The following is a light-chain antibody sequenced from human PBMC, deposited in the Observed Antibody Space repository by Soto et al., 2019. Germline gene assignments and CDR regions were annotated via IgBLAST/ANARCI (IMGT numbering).Light chain of an antibody. CDR1: SGHSSYI. CDR3: ETWDSNTHV. CDR2: LEGSGSY. V-gene: IGLV4-60*02. Sequence: QPVLTQSSSASASLGSSVKLTCTLSSGHSSYIIAWHQQQPGKAPRYLMKLEGSGSYNKGSGLPDRFSGSSSGADRYLTISIVNFEDEADYYCETWDSNTHVFGGGTQLTVL. J-gene: IGLJ3*02.